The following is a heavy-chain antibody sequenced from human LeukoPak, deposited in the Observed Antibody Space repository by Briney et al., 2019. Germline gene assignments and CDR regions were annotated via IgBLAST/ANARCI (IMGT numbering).Heavy chain of an antibody. J-gene: IGHJ4*02. V-gene: IGHV3-30*18. D-gene: IGHD2-8*01. Sequence: GRSLRLSCAASAFIFSSYDMRWVRQAPGKGLEWVALISHDGTNKQYADSVKGRFTISRDNSKNTLYLQMNSLRAEDTAVYYCVKDGLMRFFDYWGQGTLVTVSS. CDR1: AFIFSSYD. CDR3: VKDGLMRFFDY. CDR2: ISHDGTNK.